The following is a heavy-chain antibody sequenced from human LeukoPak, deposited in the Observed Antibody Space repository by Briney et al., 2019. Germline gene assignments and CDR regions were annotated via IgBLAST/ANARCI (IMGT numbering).Heavy chain of an antibody. J-gene: IGHJ4*02. CDR3: ARGYPGGYDFWSGYSPFDY. CDR2: IDPSGST. V-gene: IGHV4-59*01. CDR1: GGSISPYY. D-gene: IGHD3-3*01. Sequence: SETLSLTCVVSGGSISPYYWSWIRQSPGKGLEWIGYIDPSGSTYYNPSLKSRVTISVDTSKNQFSLKLSSVTAADTAVYYCARGYPGGYDFWSGYSPFDYWGQGTLVTVSS.